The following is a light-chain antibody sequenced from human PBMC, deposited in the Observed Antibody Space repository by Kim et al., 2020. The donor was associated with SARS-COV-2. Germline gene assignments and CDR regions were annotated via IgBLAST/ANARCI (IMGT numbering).Light chain of an antibody. Sequence: DIQMTQSPSSLSASVGDRVTITCRASQSISSYLNWYQQKPGKAPKLLIYAASSLQSGVPSRFSGSGSGTDFTLTISSLQPEDCSTYYCQQSYSTPLTFGGGTKVDIK. CDR1: QSISSY. V-gene: IGKV1-39*01. J-gene: IGKJ4*01. CDR3: QQSYSTPLT. CDR2: AAS.